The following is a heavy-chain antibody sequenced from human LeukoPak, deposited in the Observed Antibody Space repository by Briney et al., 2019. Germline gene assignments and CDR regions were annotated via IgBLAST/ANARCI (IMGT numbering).Heavy chain of an antibody. CDR3: ARDGGVEIPYYYYYMDV. D-gene: IGHD2-21*01. J-gene: IGHJ6*03. Sequence: ASVKVSCKASGYTFTSYYMHWVRQAPGQGLEWMGWINPNSGGTNYAQKFQGRVTMTRDTSISTAYMELSRLRSDDTAAYYCARDGGVEIPYYYYYMDVWGKGTTVTVSS. CDR2: INPNSGGT. V-gene: IGHV1-2*02. CDR1: GYTFTSYY.